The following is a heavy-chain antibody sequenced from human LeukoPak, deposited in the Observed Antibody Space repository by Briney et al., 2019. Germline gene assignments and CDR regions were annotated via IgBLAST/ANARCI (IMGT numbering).Heavy chain of an antibody. CDR2: ISGSGDST. V-gene: IGHV3-23*01. CDR3: ARRSGIAVAGAFDY. Sequence: GGSLRLSCAASGFTSSDYYMSWIRQAPGKGLEWVSGISGSGDSTYYADSVKGRFTISRDNSKNTLYLQMNSLRAEDTAVYYCARRSGIAVAGAFDYWGQGTLVTVSS. J-gene: IGHJ4*02. CDR1: GFTSSDYY. D-gene: IGHD6-19*01.